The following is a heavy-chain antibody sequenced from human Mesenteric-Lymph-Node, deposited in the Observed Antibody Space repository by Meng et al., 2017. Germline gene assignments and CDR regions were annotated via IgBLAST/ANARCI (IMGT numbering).Heavy chain of an antibody. CDR3: ARLGPRWFDP. CDR2: IYHNGST. Sequence: QLQLQESGSGLVKPTQPLSLTFSVCSCPIVSTDYSCSWIRRPPGKGLEWIGYIYHNGSTYYNPYFKSRVTISLDRSKNQVSLKLNSVTAADTAVYSCARLGPRWFDPWGQGTLVTVSS. J-gene: IGHJ5*02. D-gene: IGHD7-27*01. CDR1: SCPIVSTDYS. V-gene: IGHV4-30-2*01.